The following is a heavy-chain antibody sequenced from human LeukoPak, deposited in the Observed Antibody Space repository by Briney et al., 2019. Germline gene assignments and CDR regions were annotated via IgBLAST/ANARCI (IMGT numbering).Heavy chain of an antibody. J-gene: IGHJ4*02. CDR1: GFTFSNYW. V-gene: IGHV3-74*01. D-gene: IGHD4/OR15-4a*01. CDR3: ARDHDYGFDY. Sequence: PGGSLRLSCAASGFTFSNYWMHWVRQAPGKGLVWVSRINSDGSTTSYADSVKGRFTISRDNAKTSLYLQMNSLRDEDTAVYYCARDHDYGFDYWGLGTLVSVSS. CDR2: INSDGSTT.